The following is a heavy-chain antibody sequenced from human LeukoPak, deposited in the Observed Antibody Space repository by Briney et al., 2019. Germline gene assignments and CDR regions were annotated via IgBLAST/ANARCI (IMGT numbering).Heavy chain of an antibody. CDR1: GYTFTSYD. CDR2: MNPDNGNT. CDR3: SRARPDFGSFYTVSDY. J-gene: IGHJ4*02. Sequence: ASVKVSCKASGYTFTSYDINWVRQATGQGLEWMGWMNPDNGNTGYAQKFQGRVTMSRDTSISTAYMELTSLRSDDTAVYYCSRARPDFGSFYTVSDYWGQGTLLTVSS. D-gene: IGHD1-26*01. V-gene: IGHV1-8*01.